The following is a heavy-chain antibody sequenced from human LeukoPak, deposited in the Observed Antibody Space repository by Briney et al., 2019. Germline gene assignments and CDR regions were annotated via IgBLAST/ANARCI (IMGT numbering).Heavy chain of an antibody. V-gene: IGHV3-7*01. CDR3: ARDLGSYYDFWSGYSGAGYFDY. Sequence: GGSLRLSCAASGFTFTNYWMSWVRQAPGKGLELVANIKQDRSEKYYVDSVKGRFTISRDNAKNSLYLQMNSLRAEDTAVYYCARDLGSYYDFWSGYSGAGYFDYWGQGTLVTVSS. CDR2: IKQDRSEK. J-gene: IGHJ4*02. D-gene: IGHD3-3*01. CDR1: GFTFTNYW.